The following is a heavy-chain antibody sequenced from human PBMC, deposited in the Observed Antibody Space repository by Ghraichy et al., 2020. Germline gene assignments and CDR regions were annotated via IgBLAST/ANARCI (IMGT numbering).Heavy chain of an antibody. Sequence: GGSLRLSCAASGFSFSKYWMHWVRPAPGKGLVWVSRVKGDGSITEYADSLKGRFTISRDNAKNTLYLQMNSLRAEDTAVYYCARDLWLSCDCWGQGTLVTVSS. CDR1: GFSFSKYW. D-gene: IGHD5-18*01. CDR3: ARDLWLSCDC. J-gene: IGHJ4*02. CDR2: VKGDGSIT. V-gene: IGHV3-74*03.